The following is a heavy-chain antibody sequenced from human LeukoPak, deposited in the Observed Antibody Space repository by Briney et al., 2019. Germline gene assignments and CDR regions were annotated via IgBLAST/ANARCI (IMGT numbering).Heavy chain of an antibody. V-gene: IGHV4-61*02. D-gene: IGHD3-22*01. CDR3: ARASYSYDINGWVPFDY. CDR1: GGSISSGSYY. CDR2: IYTSGST. Sequence: SETLSLTCTVSGGSISSGSYYWSWIRQPAGKGLEWIGRIYTSGSTNYNPSVKSRVTISGDTSKNQFSLRLSSVTAADTAVYYCARASYSYDINGWVPFDYWGQGTLVTVSS. J-gene: IGHJ4*02.